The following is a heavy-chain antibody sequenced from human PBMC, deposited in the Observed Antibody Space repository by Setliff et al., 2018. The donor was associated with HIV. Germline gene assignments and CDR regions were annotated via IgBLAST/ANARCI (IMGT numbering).Heavy chain of an antibody. CDR1: GFTSSSYS. J-gene: IGHJ4*02. V-gene: IGHV3-48*04. Sequence: PGGSLRLSCAASGFTSSSYSMHWVRQAPGKGLEWIAYISSGSSSTDYADSVKGRFTISRDNAKNSLELQMNSLRAEDTAVYYCARAPYYYDSSGYLDYWGQGTLVTVSS. CDR2: ISSGSSST. D-gene: IGHD3-22*01. CDR3: ARAPYYYDSSGYLDY.